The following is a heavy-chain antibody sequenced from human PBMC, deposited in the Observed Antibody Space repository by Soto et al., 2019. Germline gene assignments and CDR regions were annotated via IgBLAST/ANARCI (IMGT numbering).Heavy chain of an antibody. CDR2: IIPILGIA. CDR3: ASLLRPGSDYYYHMDV. D-gene: IGHD3-10*01. V-gene: IGHV1-69*02. CDR1: GGTFSSYT. J-gene: IGHJ6*03. Sequence: ASVKVSCKASGGTFSSYTISWVRQAPGQGLEWMGRIIPILGIANYAQKFQGRVTITADRSTSTAYMELSSLRSEDTAVYYCASLLRPGSDYYYHMDVGGKGTTVTVSS.